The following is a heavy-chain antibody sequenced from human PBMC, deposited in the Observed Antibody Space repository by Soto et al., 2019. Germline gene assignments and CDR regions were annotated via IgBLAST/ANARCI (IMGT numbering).Heavy chain of an antibody. D-gene: IGHD3-22*01. CDR3: ARDRSSGYYYWFNY. V-gene: IGHV1-69*13. CDR2: MIPIFDTA. Sequence: AVKVSCKASGGSFSSYYFSWLRQPPGQGLEWVVGMIPIFDTANYAQNFQGRVTITADATTSADYTELSSLRSDATAVYYWARDRSSGYYYWFNYWGQGTLVTVSS. CDR1: GGSFSSYY. J-gene: IGHJ4*02.